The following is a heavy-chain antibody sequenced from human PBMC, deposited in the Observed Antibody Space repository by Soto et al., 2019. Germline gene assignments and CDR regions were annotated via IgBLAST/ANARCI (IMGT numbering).Heavy chain of an antibody. J-gene: IGHJ6*02. CDR3: ARMGDVPYYYYGMDV. CDR1: GYTFTRSG. Sequence: QVQLVQSGAEVKKPGASVKVSCKASGYTFTRSGISWVRRAPGQGREWMGWINGYNGNTNYTQKFQGRITMTTDTPTSTAYMERRSLRSDDTAVYYCARMGDVPYYYYGMDVWGQGTTVIVSS. D-gene: IGHD3-16*01. V-gene: IGHV1-18*01. CDR2: INGYNGNT.